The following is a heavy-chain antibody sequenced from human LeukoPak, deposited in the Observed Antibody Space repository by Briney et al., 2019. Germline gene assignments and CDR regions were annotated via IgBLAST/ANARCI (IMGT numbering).Heavy chain of an antibody. CDR3: ARDRRHYTYYYYGMDV. Sequence: GGSLRLSCAASGFTFNAYAMSWVRQAPGKGLEWVSAVSRFGGTTYYADSAKGRFTISRDNSKNTLYLQMNSLRAEDTAVYYCARDRRHYTYYYYGMDVWGQGTTVTVSS. CDR1: GFTFNAYA. CDR2: VSRFGGTT. J-gene: IGHJ6*02. V-gene: IGHV3-23*01. D-gene: IGHD4-11*01.